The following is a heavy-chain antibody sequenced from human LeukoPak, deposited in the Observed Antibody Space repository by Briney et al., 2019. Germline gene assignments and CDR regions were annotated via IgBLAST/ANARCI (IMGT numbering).Heavy chain of an antibody. D-gene: IGHD5-18*01. J-gene: IGHJ4*02. CDR1: GYSFTSYW. V-gene: IGHV5-51*01. CDR3: ARRGGGNTGGFFFDY. Sequence: GESLKISCKGSGYSFTSYWIGWVRQMPGEGLEWMGSIYPGDSDTRYNPSFQGQVTISADRSIKTAYLQWNSLKASDTAMYYCARRGGGNTGGFFFDYWGQGSLVTVSS. CDR2: IYPGDSDT.